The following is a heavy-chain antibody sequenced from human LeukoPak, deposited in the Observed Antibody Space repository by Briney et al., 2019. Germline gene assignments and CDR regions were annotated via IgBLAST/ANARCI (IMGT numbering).Heavy chain of an antibody. CDR2: INDSGGGK. D-gene: IGHD6-19*01. J-gene: IGHJ6*02. Sequence: GGSLRLSCTTSGFTFSDSYMSWIRQAPGKGLEWVSYINDSGGGKKYADSVKGRFTISRDNAKNSLYLEMNRLRAEDTAVYYCARKLAGYYVMDVWGQGTTVTVSS. CDR1: GFTFSDSY. CDR3: ARKLAGYYVMDV. V-gene: IGHV3-11*04.